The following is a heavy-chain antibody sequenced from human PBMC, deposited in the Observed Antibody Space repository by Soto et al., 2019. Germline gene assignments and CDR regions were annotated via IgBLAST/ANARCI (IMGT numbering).Heavy chain of an antibody. Sequence: QVQLVESGGGVVQPGRSLRLSCAASGFTFSSYGMHWVRQAPGKGLEWVAVIYDGSNKYYADSVKGRFTISRDNSMNALDLQMNSLRAEDTAVYYCAKEVWSGPMDVWGQGTTVTVSS. CDR2: IYDGSNK. J-gene: IGHJ6*02. CDR3: AKEVWSGPMDV. V-gene: IGHV3-30*18. D-gene: IGHD3-3*01. CDR1: GFTFSSYG.